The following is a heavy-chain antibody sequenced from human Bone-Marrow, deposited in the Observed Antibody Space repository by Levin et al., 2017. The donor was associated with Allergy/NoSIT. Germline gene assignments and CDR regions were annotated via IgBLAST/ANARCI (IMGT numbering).Heavy chain of an antibody. CDR2: FDPEDGET. Sequence: ASVKVSCKVSGYTLTELSMHWVRQAPGKGLEWMGGFDPEDGETIYAQKFQGRVTMTEDTSTDTAYMELSSLRSEDTAVYYCATDWSKGIAARLDYYYYGMDVWGQGTTVTVSS. CDR1: GYTLTELS. D-gene: IGHD6-6*01. CDR3: ATDWSKGIAARLDYYYYGMDV. V-gene: IGHV1-24*01. J-gene: IGHJ6*02.